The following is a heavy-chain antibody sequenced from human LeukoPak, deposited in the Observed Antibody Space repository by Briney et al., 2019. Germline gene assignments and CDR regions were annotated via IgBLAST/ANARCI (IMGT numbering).Heavy chain of an antibody. V-gene: IGHV1-69*13. J-gene: IGHJ4*02. CDR2: IIPIFGTA. CDR1: GGTFSSYA. CDR3: AYGGNGNDFDY. D-gene: IGHD4-23*01. Sequence: ASVTVSFKASGGTFSSYAISWVRQAPGQGLEWMGGIIPIFGTANYAQKFQGRVTITADESTSTAYMELSSLRSEDTAVYYCAYGGNGNDFDYWGQGTLVTVSS.